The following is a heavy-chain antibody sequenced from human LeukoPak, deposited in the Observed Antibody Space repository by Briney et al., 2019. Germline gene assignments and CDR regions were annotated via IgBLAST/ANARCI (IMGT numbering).Heavy chain of an antibody. Sequence: LSGGSLRPSYAASGFTFDDYGMSWVRQAPGKGLEWFSGINWNGGSTGYADSVKGRFTTSRDNAKNSLYLQMNSLRAEDTALYCCARGWSSSWYFYWGQGTLVTVSS. J-gene: IGHJ4*02. V-gene: IGHV3-20*03. D-gene: IGHD6-13*01. CDR1: GFTFDDYG. CDR2: INWNGGST. CDR3: ARGWSSSWYFY.